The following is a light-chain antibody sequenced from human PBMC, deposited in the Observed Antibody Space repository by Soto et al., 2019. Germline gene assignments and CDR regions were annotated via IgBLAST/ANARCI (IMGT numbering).Light chain of an antibody. CDR2: GAS. CDR1: QTIYSN. Sequence: IVMTQSPATLSVSPGERATLSCRAGQTIYSNVAWYQQRPGQAPRLLIYGASTRATGIPARFSGSGSGTEFHLTISRLPSEDFAVYYCQQYNNWPRTFGQGTKVDIK. CDR3: QQYNNWPRT. V-gene: IGKV3D-15*01. J-gene: IGKJ1*01.